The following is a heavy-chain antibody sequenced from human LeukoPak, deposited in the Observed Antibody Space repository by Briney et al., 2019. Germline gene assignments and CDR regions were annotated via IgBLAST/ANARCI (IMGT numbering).Heavy chain of an antibody. CDR3: ARIVDTLDI. CDR1: GGSISSSSYY. Sequence: SETLSLTCTVSGGSISSSSYYWGWIRQPPGKGLEWIGSIYYSGSTYYNPSLKSRVTISVDTSKNQFSLKLSSVTAADTAVYYCARIVDTLDIWGQGTMVTVSS. V-gene: IGHV4-39*01. J-gene: IGHJ3*02. D-gene: IGHD1-26*01. CDR2: IYYSGST.